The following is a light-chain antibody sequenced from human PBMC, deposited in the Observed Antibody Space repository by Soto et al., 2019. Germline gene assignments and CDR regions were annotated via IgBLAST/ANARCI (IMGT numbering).Light chain of an antibody. J-gene: IGKJ4*01. CDR3: QQRSHWPPLT. CDR1: QSVSSY. V-gene: IGKV3-11*01. CDR2: DAS. Sequence: EIVLTQSPATLSLSPGERATLSCRASQSVSSYLAWYQQKPGQAPRLLIYDASNRATGIPARFSGSGSGTDFTLTSSSLEPEDFAVYYCQQRSHWPPLTFGGGTKVEIK.